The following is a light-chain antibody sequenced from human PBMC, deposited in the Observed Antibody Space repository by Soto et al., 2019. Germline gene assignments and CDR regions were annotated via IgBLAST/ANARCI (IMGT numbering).Light chain of an antibody. Sequence: EIVLTQSPGTLSLSPGERATLSCRASQSVSSNYLAWYQQKPGQAPRLLIYGASSRATGIPDRFSGSGSGTDFTLTISRLAPEDFAVYSCQQYGGSPLFTFGPGTRVDFK. CDR3: QQYGGSPLFT. CDR2: GAS. J-gene: IGKJ3*01. V-gene: IGKV3-20*01. CDR1: QSVSSNY.